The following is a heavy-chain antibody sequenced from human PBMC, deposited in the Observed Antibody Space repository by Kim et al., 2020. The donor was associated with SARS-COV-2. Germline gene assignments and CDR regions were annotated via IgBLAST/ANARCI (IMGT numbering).Heavy chain of an antibody. Sequence: GGSLRLSCRASGFIFGDYAINWIRQAPGKGLEWVGLVRSRAYGGTTDSAASVKGRITLSRDDSERIAYVQINSLKIEDTAVYYCTRVGDRDFDHRGQPYYNYYGMDVWGQGTTVTVSS. D-gene: IGHD3-9*01. CDR2: VRSRAYGGTT. CDR1: GFIFGDYA. V-gene: IGHV3-49*03. CDR3: TRVGDRDFDHRGQPYYNYYGMDV. J-gene: IGHJ6*02.